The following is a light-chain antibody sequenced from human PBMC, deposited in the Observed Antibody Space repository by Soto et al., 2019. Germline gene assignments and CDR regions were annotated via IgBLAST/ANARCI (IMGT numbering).Light chain of an antibody. V-gene: IGLV2-14*01. Sequence: QSVLTQPASVSGSPGQSITISCTGTSSDVGGYNYVSWFQHHPGKAPKLIISEVRNRPSGVSNRFSGSKSGNTASLTISGLQAEDEADYYCSSYTRSSTLYVFGTGTKVTVL. CDR1: SSDVGGYNY. CDR3: SSYTRSSTLYV. J-gene: IGLJ1*01. CDR2: EVR.